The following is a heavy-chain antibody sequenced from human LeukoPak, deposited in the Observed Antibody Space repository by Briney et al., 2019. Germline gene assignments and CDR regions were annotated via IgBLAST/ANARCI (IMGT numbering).Heavy chain of an antibody. CDR2: ISGSGGST. CDR1: GFTFSSYA. J-gene: IGHJ4*02. V-gene: IGHV3-23*01. D-gene: IGHD5-12*01. Sequence: GGSLRLSCAASGFTFSSYAMSWVRQAPGKGLEWVSAISGSGGSTYYADSVKGRFTISRDNSKNTLYLQMNNLRSEDTAVYYCAKGLLDIVAPETYFDYGGQGTLVTVS. CDR3: AKGLLDIVAPETYFDY.